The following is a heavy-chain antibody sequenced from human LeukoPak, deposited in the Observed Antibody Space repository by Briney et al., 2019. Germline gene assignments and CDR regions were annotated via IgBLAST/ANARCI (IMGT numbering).Heavy chain of an antibody. CDR1: GGSISSYY. D-gene: IGHD3-16*01. J-gene: IGHJ4*02. V-gene: IGHV4-59*01. CDR2: IYYSGST. CDR3: ARGIPYDYVWGPPFFDY. Sequence: PSETLSLTCTVSGGSISSYYWSWIRQPPGKGLEWIGYIYYSGSTNYNPSLKSRVTISVDTSKNQFSLKLSPVTAADTAVYYCARGIPYDYVWGPPFFDYWGQGTLVTVSS.